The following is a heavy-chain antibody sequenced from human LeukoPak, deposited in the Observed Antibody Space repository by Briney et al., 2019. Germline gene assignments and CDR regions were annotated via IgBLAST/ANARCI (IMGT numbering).Heavy chain of an antibody. CDR1: GFTFSSYA. V-gene: IGHV3-23*01. J-gene: IGHJ3*02. CDR3: ASRTYYYDVGARAFDI. Sequence: PGGSLRLSCAASGFTFSSYAMSWVRQAPGKGLEWVSAISGSGGSTYYADSVKGRFTISRDNAKNSLYLQMNSLRAEDTAVYYCASRTYYYDVGARAFDIWGQGTMVTVSS. CDR2: ISGSGGST. D-gene: IGHD3-22*01.